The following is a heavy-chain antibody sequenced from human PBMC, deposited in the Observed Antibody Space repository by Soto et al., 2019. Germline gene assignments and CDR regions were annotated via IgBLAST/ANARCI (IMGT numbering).Heavy chain of an antibody. CDR2: IFPRDSDT. Sequence: ESLKVSCNGSGYNYDTYWIAWERQMRGKGLEWMGIIFPRDSDTRYRPSFQGQVTISADRSTTTAYLQWYSLKASDTAMYYCARSYYDSSGYYYHMDYWGHGTLVTVSS. V-gene: IGHV5-51*01. CDR3: ARSYYDSSGYYYHMDY. J-gene: IGHJ4*01. CDR1: GYNYDTYW. D-gene: IGHD3-22*01.